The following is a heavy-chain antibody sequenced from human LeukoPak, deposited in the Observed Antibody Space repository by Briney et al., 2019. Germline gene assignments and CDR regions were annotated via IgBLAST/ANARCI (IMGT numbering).Heavy chain of an antibody. CDR3: ATDGRSSGWYGFDY. CDR2: ITSPVGRI. Sequence: TGGSLRLSCAASGVTFSTYSMNWGRQAPGKGLEWVSSITSPVGRIYYADSLKGRITISRDNARSTLYQQQNSLRAEDTAVYYCATDGRSSGWYGFDYWGQGILVTVSS. CDR1: GVTFSTYS. V-gene: IGHV3-21*01. J-gene: IGHJ4*01. D-gene: IGHD6-19*01.